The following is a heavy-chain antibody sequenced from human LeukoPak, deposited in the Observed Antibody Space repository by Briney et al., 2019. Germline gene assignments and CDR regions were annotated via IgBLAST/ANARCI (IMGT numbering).Heavy chain of an antibody. D-gene: IGHD2-21*02. CDR1: GFTFSSYA. CDR2: ISYDGSNK. Sequence: AGGSLRLSCAASGFTFSSYAMHWVRQAPGKGLEWVAVISYDGSNKYYADSVKGRFTISRDNSKNTLYLQMNSLRAEDTAVYYCARDRVVVTANQYNWFDPWGQGTLVTVSS. CDR3: ARDRVVVTANQYNWFDP. J-gene: IGHJ5*02. V-gene: IGHV3-30-3*01.